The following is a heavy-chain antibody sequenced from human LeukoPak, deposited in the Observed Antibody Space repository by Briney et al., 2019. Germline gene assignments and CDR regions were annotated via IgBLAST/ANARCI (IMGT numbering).Heavy chain of an antibody. D-gene: IGHD6-6*01. V-gene: IGHV5-51*01. CDR2: IYPSDSQT. CDR3: ARFGRPTFSRHYFDY. J-gene: IGHJ4*02. Sequence: GESLKISCKGSGFAGYWIGLVRQMPGQGLEWMGFIYPSDSQTRYSPSFQGQVTFSADKIINTAYLQWNSLKASNTAMYYCARFGRPTFSRHYFDYWGQGTLVTVPS. CDR1: GFAGYW.